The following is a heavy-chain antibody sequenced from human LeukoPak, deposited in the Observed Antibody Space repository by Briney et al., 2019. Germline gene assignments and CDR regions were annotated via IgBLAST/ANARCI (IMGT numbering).Heavy chain of an antibody. Sequence: GGSLRLSCAASGFTYSSYAMSWVGLAPGRGLEWVSTISSSGDSTFYAVSVKGRFTISRDNSKSTLSLQMNSLRAEDTAVYYCAKASGTYFGNYFDYWGQGTLVTVSS. CDR3: AKASGTYFGNYFDY. CDR1: GFTYSSYA. J-gene: IGHJ4*02. D-gene: IGHD3-10*01. CDR2: ISSSGDST. V-gene: IGHV3-23*01.